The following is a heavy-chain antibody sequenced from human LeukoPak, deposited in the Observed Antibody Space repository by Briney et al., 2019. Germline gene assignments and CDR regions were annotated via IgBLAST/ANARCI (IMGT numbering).Heavy chain of an antibody. Sequence: PGGSLRLSCAASGFTFRNYWMSWIRQAPGRGLEWVANIKLDGTQKNYIQSVRGRFTISRDNARNFLYLQLCSLRAEDTAVYYCTRDFWTDYWGQGTLVTVSS. CDR2: IKLDGTQK. CDR3: TRDFWTDY. D-gene: IGHD3/OR15-3a*01. J-gene: IGHJ4*02. V-gene: IGHV3-7*01. CDR1: GFTFRNYW.